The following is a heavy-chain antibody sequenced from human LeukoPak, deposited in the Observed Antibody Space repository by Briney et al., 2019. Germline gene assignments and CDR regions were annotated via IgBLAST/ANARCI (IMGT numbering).Heavy chain of an antibody. CDR3: AYSSSWSHPDWFDP. J-gene: IGHJ5*02. Sequence: SVKVSCKASGGTYSSYAISWVRQAPGQGLEWMGGIIPIFGTANYAQKFQGRVTITADESTSTAYMELSSLRSEDTAVYYCAYSSSWSHPDWFDPWGQGTLVTVSS. CDR2: IIPIFGTA. CDR1: GGTYSSYA. V-gene: IGHV1-69*13. D-gene: IGHD6-13*01.